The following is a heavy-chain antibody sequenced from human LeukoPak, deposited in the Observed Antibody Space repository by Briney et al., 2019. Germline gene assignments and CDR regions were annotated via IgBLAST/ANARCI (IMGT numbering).Heavy chain of an antibody. D-gene: IGHD5-24*01. Sequence: SVKVSCKASGGTFSSYAISWVRQAPGQGLEWMGRIIPILGIANYAQKFQGRVTITADKSTSTAYMELSSLRSEDTAVYYCASRMAPTGWFDPWGQGTQVTVSS. CDR3: ASRMAPTGWFDP. CDR1: GGTFSSYA. V-gene: IGHV1-69*04. J-gene: IGHJ5*02. CDR2: IIPILGIA.